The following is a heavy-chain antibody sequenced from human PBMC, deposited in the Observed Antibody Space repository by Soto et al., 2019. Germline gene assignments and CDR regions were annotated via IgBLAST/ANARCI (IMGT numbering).Heavy chain of an antibody. Sequence: ETLRLSCAASGFTFSSFAMSWVRQAPGKGLEWVSTINKSGGSTYYADSVKGRFTISRDNSKNMLFLQINGLRAEDTAVYYCAKDPPTTGTTFDYWGRGTLVTVSS. CDR2: INKSGGST. V-gene: IGHV3-23*01. J-gene: IGHJ4*02. CDR1: GFTFSSFA. CDR3: AKDPPTTGTTFDY. D-gene: IGHD1-1*01.